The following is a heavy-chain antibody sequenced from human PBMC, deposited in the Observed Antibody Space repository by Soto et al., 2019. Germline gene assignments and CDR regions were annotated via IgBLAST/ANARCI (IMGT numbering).Heavy chain of an antibody. CDR3: ARDGTLYDSSGYYYLY. V-gene: IGHV1-69*01. Sequence: QVQLVQSGAEVKKPGSSVKVSCKASGGTFSSSAISWVRQAPGQGLEWMGGIIPIFGTANYAQKFQGRVTITADESTRTAYMELSSLRSEDTAVYYCARDGTLYDSSGYYYLYRGQGTLVTVSS. CDR2: IIPIFGTA. D-gene: IGHD3-22*01. J-gene: IGHJ4*02. CDR1: GGTFSSSA.